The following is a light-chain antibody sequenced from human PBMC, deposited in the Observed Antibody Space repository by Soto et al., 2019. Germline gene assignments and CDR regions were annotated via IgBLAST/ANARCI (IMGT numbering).Light chain of an antibody. CDR1: QCLLDNNRYSY. CDR2: LAS. CDR3: YQYGSTPPT. Sequence: IVMTQSLLYLPVTPGEPSSISCSSSQCLLDNNRYSYLYWYLQKPVQSPQLLIYLASSRASGVPDRFSGSWSGTDFTLTISRLEPEDFVVFYCYQYGSTPPTFGQGTKVDI. J-gene: IGKJ1*01. V-gene: IGKV2-28*01.